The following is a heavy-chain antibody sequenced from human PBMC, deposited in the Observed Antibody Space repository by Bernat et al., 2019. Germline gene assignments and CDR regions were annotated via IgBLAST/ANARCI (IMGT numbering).Heavy chain of an antibody. D-gene: IGHD5-12*01. CDR3: ARVRDSGYDCDS. V-gene: IGHV3-11*06. J-gene: IGHJ4*02. CDR2: ITTSGSYI. CDR1: GFTFSDFY. Sequence: QVQLVESGGGLVKPGVSLRLSCAASGFTFSDFYMSWIRQAPGKGLEWVSYITTSGSYINYADSVKGRFTISRDNDKNSLYLQMSSLRAEDTAVYYCARVRDSGYDCDSWGQGALVTVSS.